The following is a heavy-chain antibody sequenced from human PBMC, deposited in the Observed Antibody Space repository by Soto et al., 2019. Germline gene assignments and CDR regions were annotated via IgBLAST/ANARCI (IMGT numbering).Heavy chain of an antibody. CDR3: AREYTYGSNFFDC. CDR2: ISHSGST. V-gene: IGHV4-31*03. D-gene: IGHD5-18*01. CDR1: GGSISSAAYY. J-gene: IGHJ4*02. Sequence: QVQLQESGPGLVKPSQTLSLSCTVSGGSISSAAYYWSWIRQHPGKGLEWIGYISHSGSTYYTPSLKSRVIISAYTSKNQFSLNLTSVTAADTAFYYCAREYTYGSNFFDCWGQGALVTVSS.